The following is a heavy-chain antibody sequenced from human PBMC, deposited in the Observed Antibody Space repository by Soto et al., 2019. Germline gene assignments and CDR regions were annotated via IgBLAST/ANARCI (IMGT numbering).Heavy chain of an antibody. Sequence: GASVKVSCKASGFTFTSSAVQWVRQARGQRLEWIGWIVVGSGNTNYAQKFQERVTITRDMSTSTAYMELSSLRSEDTAVYYCAAVGRDALRFLEYGMDVWGQGTTVTVSS. J-gene: IGHJ6*02. CDR3: AAVGRDALRFLEYGMDV. V-gene: IGHV1-58*01. D-gene: IGHD3-3*01. CDR1: GFTFTSSA. CDR2: IVVGSGNT.